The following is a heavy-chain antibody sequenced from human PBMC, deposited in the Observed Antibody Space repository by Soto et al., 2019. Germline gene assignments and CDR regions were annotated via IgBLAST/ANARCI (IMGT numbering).Heavy chain of an antibody. CDR3: ARLRLRVYDFDS. CDR1: GASMSNDY. V-gene: IGHV4-59*03. Sequence: PSETLSLTCTVSGASMSNDYWSWIRQPPGKGLECIGYIYSNGIANYSPSLKSRVTISMDSSKNQFSLKLSSVTAADTAVYHCARLRLRVYDFDSWGQGTLVTVSS. D-gene: IGHD3-16*01. J-gene: IGHJ4*01. CDR2: IYSNGIA.